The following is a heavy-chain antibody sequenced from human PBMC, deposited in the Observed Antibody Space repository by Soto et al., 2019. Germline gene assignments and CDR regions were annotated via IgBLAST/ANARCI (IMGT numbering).Heavy chain of an antibody. CDR1: GFPFSSYG. Sequence: GGSLSLSCAASGFPFSSYGMHWVRQAPGKGLDWVGVIWYDGSKKDYAESVKGRFTISRDNSKNMLYLQMNSLRADDTAVYYCASSINWGQGTLVTVSS. J-gene: IGHJ4*02. V-gene: IGHV3-33*03. CDR2: IWYDGSKK. CDR3: ASSIN.